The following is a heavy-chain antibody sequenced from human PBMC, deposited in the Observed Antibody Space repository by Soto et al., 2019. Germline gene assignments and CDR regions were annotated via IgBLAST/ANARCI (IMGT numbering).Heavy chain of an antibody. CDR1: GYTFTSYA. J-gene: IGHJ6*02. CDR3: ARAGLKPGGRGYCSSTSCHPGMDV. Sequence: QVQLVQSGAEVKKPGASVKVSCKASGYTFTSYAMHWVRQAPGQRLEWMGWINAGNGNTKYSQKFQGRGTITRDTSASTAYMERSSLRAEDTAVYYCARAGLKPGGRGYCSSTSCHPGMDVWGQGTTVTVSS. D-gene: IGHD2-2*01. CDR2: INAGNGNT. V-gene: IGHV1-3*01.